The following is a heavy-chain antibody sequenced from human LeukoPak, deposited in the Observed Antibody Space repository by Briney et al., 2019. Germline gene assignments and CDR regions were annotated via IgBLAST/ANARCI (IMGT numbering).Heavy chain of an antibody. CDR2: IYHSGST. CDR1: GGSISSGGYY. V-gene: IGHV4-30-2*01. D-gene: IGHD3-3*01. CDR3: AGNYYDFWSGYSYYFDY. J-gene: IGHJ4*02. Sequence: SETLSLTCTVSGGSISSGGYYWSWIRQPPGKGLEWIGYIYHSGSTYYNPSLKSRVTISVDRSKNQFSLKLSSVTAADTAVYYCAGNYYDFWSGYSYYFDYWGQGTLVTVSS.